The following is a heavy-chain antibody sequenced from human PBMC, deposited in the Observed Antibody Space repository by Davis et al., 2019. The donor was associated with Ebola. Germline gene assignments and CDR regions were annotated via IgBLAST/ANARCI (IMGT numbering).Heavy chain of an antibody. D-gene: IGHD2-21*01. V-gene: IGHV1-46*01. Sequence: ASVKVSCKASGYTFTNYYMHWVRQAPGQGLEWMGFIDPSGGSTTYAQKFQDRVIMTREMSTTTVYMELTSLTSEDTAVYYCARNVASGLDYWGLGTLVTVSS. J-gene: IGHJ4*02. CDR1: GYTFTNYY. CDR2: IDPSGGST. CDR3: ARNVASGLDY.